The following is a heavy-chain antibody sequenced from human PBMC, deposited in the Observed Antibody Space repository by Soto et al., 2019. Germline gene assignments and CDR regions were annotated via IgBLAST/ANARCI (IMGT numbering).Heavy chain of an antibody. CDR1: GYTFTSYA. CDR2: INAGNGNT. CDR3: ARGPGGPDGPGDY. Sequence: QVQLVQSGAEVKKPGASVKVSCKASGYTFTSYAMHWVRQAPGQRLEWMGWINAGNGNTKYSQKCQGRVTITRDTSASTAYMWLRGLRSEDTAVYYCARGPGGPDGPGDYWGQGTLVTVSS. V-gene: IGHV1-3*01. D-gene: IGHD2-15*01. J-gene: IGHJ4*02.